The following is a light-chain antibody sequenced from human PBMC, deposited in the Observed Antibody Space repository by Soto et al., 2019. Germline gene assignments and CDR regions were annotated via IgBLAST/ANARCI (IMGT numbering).Light chain of an antibody. CDR2: DVS. Sequence: QSALTQPASVSASPGQSITISCTGTSSDVGGYNYVYWYRQHPGRAPKLMIYDVSNRPSGVSNRFSGSKSGNTASLTISGLQAEDEADYYCSSYTRSSTYVFGAGTKVTVL. V-gene: IGLV2-14*01. J-gene: IGLJ1*01. CDR3: SSYTRSSTYV. CDR1: SSDVGGYNY.